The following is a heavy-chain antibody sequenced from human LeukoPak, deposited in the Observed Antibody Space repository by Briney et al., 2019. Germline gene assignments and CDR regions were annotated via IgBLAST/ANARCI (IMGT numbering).Heavy chain of an antibody. CDR1: GFTFGDYA. CDR3: TRDTPEGDIVVPSMDV. Sequence: GGSLRLSCTASGFTFGDYAMSWFRQAPGKGLEWVGFIRSKAYGGTTEYAASVKGRFTISRDDSKSIAYLQMNSLKTEDTAVYYCTRDTPEGDIVVPSMDVWGQGTTVTVSS. J-gene: IGHJ6*02. CDR2: IRSKAYGGTT. D-gene: IGHD2-2*01. V-gene: IGHV3-49*03.